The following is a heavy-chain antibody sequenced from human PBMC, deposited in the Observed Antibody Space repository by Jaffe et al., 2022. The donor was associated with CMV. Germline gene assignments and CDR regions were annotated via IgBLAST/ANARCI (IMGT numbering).Heavy chain of an antibody. Sequence: QVQLVQSGAEVKKPGASVKVSCKASGYTFTSYYMHWVRQAPGQGLEWMGIINPSGGSTSYAQKFQGRVTMTRDTSTSTVYMELSSLRSEDTAVYYCARGGIIVGADYYYYYGMDVWGQGTTVTVSS. D-gene: IGHD1-26*01. CDR3: ARGGIIVGADYYYYYGMDV. V-gene: IGHV1-46*01. J-gene: IGHJ6*02. CDR2: INPSGGST. CDR1: GYTFTSYY.